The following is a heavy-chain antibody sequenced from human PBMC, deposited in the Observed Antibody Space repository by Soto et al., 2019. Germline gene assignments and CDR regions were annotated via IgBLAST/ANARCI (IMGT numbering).Heavy chain of an antibody. CDR2: ISYDGGTT. CDR3: ARPHIKSAWNDGFDI. Sequence: PGGSLRLSCAASGFTFDDYSMHWVRQAPGKGLEWVALISYDGGTTYYGDSVKGRFTISRDDSKNTLFLQMNSLRSEDTAVYYCARPHIKSAWNDGFDIWGQGT. V-gene: IGHV3-30-3*01. CDR1: GFTFDDYS. J-gene: IGHJ3*02. D-gene: IGHD1-1*01.